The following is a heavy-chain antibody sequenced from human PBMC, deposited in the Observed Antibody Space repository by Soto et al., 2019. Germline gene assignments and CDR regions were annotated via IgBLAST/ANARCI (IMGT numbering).Heavy chain of an antibody. CDR3: ATIVGANDY. CDR1: RASIYTYS. CDR2: IYSSGGA. D-gene: IGHD1-26*01. Sequence: SETLSLTXTVSRASIYTYSWTWIRQPAGKGLQWIGHIYSSGGANYSPSLKSRVSMSVDSSKNQISLKLTSVTAADTAVYYCATIVGANDYWGQGTLVTVSS. J-gene: IGHJ4*02. V-gene: IGHV4-4*07.